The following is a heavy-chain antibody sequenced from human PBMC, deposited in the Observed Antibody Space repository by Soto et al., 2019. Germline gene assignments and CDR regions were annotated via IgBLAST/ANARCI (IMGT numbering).Heavy chain of an antibody. CDR2: IYYSGST. D-gene: IGHD1-1*01. Sequence: SETLSLTCTVSGGSISSSSYYWGWIRQPPGKGLEWIGSIYYSGSTYYNPSLKSRVTISVDTSKNQFSLKLSSVTAADTAVYYCARLLGRSLEPLDYWGQGTLVTVSS. V-gene: IGHV4-39*01. CDR1: GGSISSSSYY. CDR3: ARLLGRSLEPLDY. J-gene: IGHJ4*02.